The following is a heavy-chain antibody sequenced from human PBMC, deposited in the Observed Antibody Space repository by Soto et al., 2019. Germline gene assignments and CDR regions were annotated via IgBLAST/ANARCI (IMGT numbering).Heavy chain of an antibody. CDR3: VRRGMDV. CDR1: EYSFSNYW. Sequence: PGDSLKISCKGSEYSFSNYWIAWVRQTPGKGLEWMGIINPADSATTYSPSFRGQVTMSADKSISTAYLQWDSLKASDTATYYCVRRGMDVWGKGTTVTVSS. V-gene: IGHV5-51*01. CDR2: INPADSAT. J-gene: IGHJ6*04.